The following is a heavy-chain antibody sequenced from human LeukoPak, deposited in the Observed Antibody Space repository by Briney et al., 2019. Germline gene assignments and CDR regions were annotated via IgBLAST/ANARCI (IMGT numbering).Heavy chain of an antibody. CDR3: GRVMLGEAKSPIDC. Sequence: KPSETLSLTCTVSGGSISSTSYYWVWNPQPPGKGLEWIVVISYSGSTYYNPSIHSRVTISVDTSQNQVSLKLTSVTAADTAVYYCGRVMLGEAKSPIDCWGQGTLVTVSS. CDR1: GGSISSTSYY. V-gene: IGHV4-39*01. J-gene: IGHJ4*02. CDR2: ISYSGST. D-gene: IGHD3-10*02.